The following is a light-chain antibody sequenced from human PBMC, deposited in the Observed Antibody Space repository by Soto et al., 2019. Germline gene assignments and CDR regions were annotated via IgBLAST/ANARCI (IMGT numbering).Light chain of an antibody. CDR2: DAS. CDR1: QSVSSY. Sequence: EIVLTHSPATLYLSPGERATLSCRASQSVSSYLAWYQQKPGQAPRLLIYDASNRATGIPARFSGSGSGTDFTLTISSLEPEDFAVYYCQKRSNSLTFGGGIKVEIK. V-gene: IGKV3-11*01. J-gene: IGKJ4*01. CDR3: QKRSNSLT.